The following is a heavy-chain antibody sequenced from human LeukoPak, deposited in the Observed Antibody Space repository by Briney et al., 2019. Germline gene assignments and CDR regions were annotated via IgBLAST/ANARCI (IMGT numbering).Heavy chain of an antibody. J-gene: IGHJ1*01. CDR2: IKPSGGST. V-gene: IGHV1-46*01. CDR3: ATGLGSLSPGH. D-gene: IGHD6-19*01. Sequence: GASVKVSCKASGYTFSSYYTHWVRQAPGQGLEWMGVIKPSGGSTTYAQKFQGRVIMTRDMSTSKVYMELGSLRSEDTAVYYCATGLGSLSPGHWGQGTLVTVSS. CDR1: GYTFSSYY.